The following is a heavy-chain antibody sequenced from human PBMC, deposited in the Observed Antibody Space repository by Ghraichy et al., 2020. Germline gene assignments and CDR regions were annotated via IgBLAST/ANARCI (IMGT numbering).Heavy chain of an antibody. V-gene: IGHV3-23*01. CDR3: AKGGASGSYHYYYYYMDV. CDR2: ISGSGGST. J-gene: IGHJ6*03. Sequence: ESLNISCAASGFTFSSYAMSWVRQAPGKGLEWVSAISGSGGSTYYADSVKGRFTISRDNSKKTLYLQMNSLRAEDTAVYYCAKGGASGSYHYYYYYMDVWGKGTTVTVSS. CDR1: GFTFSSYA. D-gene: IGHD3-10*01.